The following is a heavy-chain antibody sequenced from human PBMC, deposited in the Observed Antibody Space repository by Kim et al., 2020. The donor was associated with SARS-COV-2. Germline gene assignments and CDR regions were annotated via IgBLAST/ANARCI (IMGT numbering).Heavy chain of an antibody. D-gene: IGHD2-2*01. CDR3: TRPEISTSYNYGMDV. V-gene: IGHV3-73*01. Sequence: GGSLRLSCAASGFTFSGSVIHWVRQASGKGLEWVGRIRAKAYSYATAYAASVKGRFTVSRDDSKNTAYLQMNSLETEDTAVYYCTRPEISTSYNYGMDVWGQGTTVTVS. J-gene: IGHJ6*02. CDR2: IRAKAYSYAT. CDR1: GFTFSGSV.